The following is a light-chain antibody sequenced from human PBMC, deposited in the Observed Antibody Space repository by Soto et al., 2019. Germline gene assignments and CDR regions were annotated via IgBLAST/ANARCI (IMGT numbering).Light chain of an antibody. Sequence: QSALTQPASVSGSPGQSITISCTGTNSDVGDYNYVSWYQQHPGKAPKLVIYDVSNRPSGVSNRFSGSKSGNTASLTISGLQAEDEADYYCSSYTTSSTLYVFGTGTKVTVL. CDR2: DVS. J-gene: IGLJ1*01. V-gene: IGLV2-14*01. CDR1: NSDVGDYNY. CDR3: SSYTTSSTLYV.